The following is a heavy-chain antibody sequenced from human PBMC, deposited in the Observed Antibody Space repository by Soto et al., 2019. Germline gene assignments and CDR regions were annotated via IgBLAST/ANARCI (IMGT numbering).Heavy chain of an antibody. CDR3: ARVLSKTWFDP. J-gene: IGHJ5*02. V-gene: IGHV3-72*01. D-gene: IGHD6-13*01. CDR2: SRDKTKSYTT. Sequence: EVQVVEPGGGLVQPGGSLRLSCAASGFSISDHYMDWVRQAPGKGLEWVGRSRDKTKSYTTEYAASVKGRVTISRDESENSLYLQMNSLKTEDTAVYYCARVLSKTWFDPWGQGTLVTVSS. CDR1: GFSISDHY.